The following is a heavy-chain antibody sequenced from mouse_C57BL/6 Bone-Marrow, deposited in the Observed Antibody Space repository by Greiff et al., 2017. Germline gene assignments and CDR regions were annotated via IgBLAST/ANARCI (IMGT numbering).Heavy chain of an antibody. J-gene: IGHJ3*01. Sequence: EVQLQQSGPGLVKPSQSLSLTCSVTGYSITSGYYWNWIRQFPGNKLEWMGYISYDGSNNYNPSLKNRISITRDTSKNQFFLKLNSVTTEDTATYYCAIWGFAYWGQGTLVTVSA. CDR1: GYSITSGYY. D-gene: IGHD1-1*02. CDR2: ISYDGSN. V-gene: IGHV3-6*01. CDR3: AIWGFAY.